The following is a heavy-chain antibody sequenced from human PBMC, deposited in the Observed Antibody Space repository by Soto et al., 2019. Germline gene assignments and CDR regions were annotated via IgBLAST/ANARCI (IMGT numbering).Heavy chain of an antibody. CDR2: IYYSGST. Sequence: SGTMDLSCTVCGACINSRSVDWGWIRKPPGKGLEWIAGIYYSGSTFYNPSLKRRVTMSVDTSKNQFSLILRSVTAADTAVYFCAIHVRDSTSFSGPYYFDSWGQGPLVTASP. CDR1: GACINSRSVD. D-gene: IGHD6-6*01. V-gene: IGHV4-39*01. CDR3: AIHVRDSTSFSGPYYFDS. J-gene: IGHJ4*02.